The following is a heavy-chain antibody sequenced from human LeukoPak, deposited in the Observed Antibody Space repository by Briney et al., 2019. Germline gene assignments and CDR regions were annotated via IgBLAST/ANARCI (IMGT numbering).Heavy chain of an antibody. V-gene: IGHV3-30-3*01. CDR3: ARDYYYGSDY. CDR1: GFTFNTYA. D-gene: IGHD3-10*01. CDR2: ISYDGSNK. Sequence: PGRSLRLSCAASGFTFNTYAMHWVRQAPGKGLEWVAVISYDGSNKCYADSVKGRFTISRDNSKNTLYLQMNSLRAEDTAVYYCARDYYYGSDYWGQGTLVTVSS. J-gene: IGHJ4*02.